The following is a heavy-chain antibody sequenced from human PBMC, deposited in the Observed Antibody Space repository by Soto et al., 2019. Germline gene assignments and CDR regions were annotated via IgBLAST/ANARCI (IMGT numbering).Heavy chain of an antibody. CDR3: ATGCGVATSLYWY. V-gene: IGHV1-46*03. CDR1: GYTFTSSY. Sequence: ASVKVSCKASGYTFTSSYMHWVRQAPGQGLEWMGIINPSGGSTSYAQKFQGRVTMTRDTSTSTVYMELSSLRSEDTAVYYCATGCGVATSLYWYWGQGSLVTVSA. CDR2: INPSGGST. J-gene: IGHJ4*02. D-gene: IGHD5-12*01.